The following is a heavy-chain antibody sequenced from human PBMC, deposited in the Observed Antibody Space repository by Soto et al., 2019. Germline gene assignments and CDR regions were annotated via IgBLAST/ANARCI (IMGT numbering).Heavy chain of an antibody. CDR3: AREVPYYDFWSGYYTANWFDP. Sequence: QVQLQESGPGLVKPSETLSLTCTVSGGSISSYYWSWIRQPPGKGLEWIGYIYYSGITNYNPSLKSRVTISVDTSKNQFSLKLSSVTAADTAVYYCAREVPYYDFWSGYYTANWFDPWGQGTLVTVSS. CDR1: GGSISSYY. V-gene: IGHV4-59*01. CDR2: IYYSGIT. D-gene: IGHD3-3*01. J-gene: IGHJ5*02.